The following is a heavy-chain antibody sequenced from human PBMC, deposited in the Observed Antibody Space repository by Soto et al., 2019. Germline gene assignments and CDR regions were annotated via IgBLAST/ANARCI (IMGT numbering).Heavy chain of an antibody. J-gene: IGHJ2*01. Sequence: EVQLVGSGGGLKQPGESLRLSCAASGFTFRNYDMHWVRQVTGKGLEWVSGIGTTGDTYYPGSVKGRFTISRENAKNSMYLQMSSLRPEDTAVYFCARVRGQQFVDWYFDLWGRGTLVTVSS. CDR1: GFTFRNYD. CDR2: IGTTGDT. V-gene: IGHV3-13*01. CDR3: ARVRGQQFVDWYFDL. D-gene: IGHD6-13*01.